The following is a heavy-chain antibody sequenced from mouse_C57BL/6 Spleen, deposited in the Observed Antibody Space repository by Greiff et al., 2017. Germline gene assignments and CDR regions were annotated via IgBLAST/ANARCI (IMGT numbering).Heavy chain of an antibody. CDR2: IDPAGSST. CDR1: GYTFTSYC. V-gene: IGHV1-69*01. D-gene: IGHD2-4*01. J-gene: IGHJ1*03. Sequence: QVQLQQSGAELVQPGPSVKMSCKASGYTFTSYCMHWVKQRPGQGLEWMGEIDPAGSSTNYNQKFKGKSPLTVDHSSSTSYMMLSILTSEDSAVYYGVRGDDCVDSWYFEGWGTGTTVTVSS. CDR3: VRGDDCVDSWYFEG.